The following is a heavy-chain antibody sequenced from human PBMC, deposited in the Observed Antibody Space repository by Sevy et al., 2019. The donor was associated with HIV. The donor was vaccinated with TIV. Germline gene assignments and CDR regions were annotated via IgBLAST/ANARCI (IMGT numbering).Heavy chain of an antibody. CDR3: ARDLSTTTVTSWFDP. J-gene: IGHJ5*02. D-gene: IGHD4-17*01. CDR2: INPNSGGT. V-gene: IGHV1-2*02. Sequence: VSVKVSCKASGYTFTGYYMHWVRQAPGQGLEWMGWINPNSGGTNYAQKFQGRVTMTRDTSISTAYMELSRLRSDDTAVYYCARDLSTTTVTSWFDPWGQGTLVTVSS. CDR1: GYTFTGYY.